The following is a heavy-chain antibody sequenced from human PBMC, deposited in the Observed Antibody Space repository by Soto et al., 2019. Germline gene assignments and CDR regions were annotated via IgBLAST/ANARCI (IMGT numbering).Heavy chain of an antibody. CDR3: ARDLGSNWYSSSGGMDV. D-gene: IGHD6-6*01. CDR2: IIPIFGTA. J-gene: IGHJ6*02. CDR1: GGTFSSYA. Sequence: SVKVSCKASGGTFSSYAISWVRQAPGRGLEWMGGIIPIFGTANYAQKFQGRVTITADKSTGTAYMELSSLRSEDTAVYYCARDLGSNWYSSSGGMDVWGQGTTVTVSS. V-gene: IGHV1-69*06.